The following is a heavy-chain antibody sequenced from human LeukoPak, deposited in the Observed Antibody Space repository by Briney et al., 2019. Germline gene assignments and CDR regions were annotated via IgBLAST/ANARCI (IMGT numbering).Heavy chain of an antibody. V-gene: IGHV1-69*05. Sequence: GASVKVSCKASGGTFSSYAISWVRQAPGQGLEWMGGIIPIFGTANYAQKFQGRVTITTDESTSTAYMELSSLRSEDTAVYYCTVRCGGDCRPDIWGQGTMVTVSS. CDR3: TVRCGGDCRPDI. CDR2: IIPIFGTA. CDR1: GGTFSSYA. D-gene: IGHD2-21*02. J-gene: IGHJ3*02.